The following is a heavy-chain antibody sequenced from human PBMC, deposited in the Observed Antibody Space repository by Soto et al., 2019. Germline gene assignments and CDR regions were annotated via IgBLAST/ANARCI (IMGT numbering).Heavy chain of an antibody. Sequence: QVQLVQSEAEVKKPGASLKVSCRASGYNFANYGISWVRQAPGQGLEWMGWISAHNGDTKYPQKVEGRVTMTADTSTSTADMEMWSLRSDDTAVYYCARDAAYNDFWGGVLELYSYNMDVWGQGTTVTV. CDR1: GYNFANYG. CDR3: ARDAAYNDFWGGVLELYSYNMDV. J-gene: IGHJ6*02. CDR2: ISAHNGDT. V-gene: IGHV1-18*01. D-gene: IGHD3-3*01.